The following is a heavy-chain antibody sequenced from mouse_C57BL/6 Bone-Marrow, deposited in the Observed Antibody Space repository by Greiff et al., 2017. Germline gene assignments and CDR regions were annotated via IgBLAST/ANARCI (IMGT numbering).Heavy chain of an antibody. V-gene: IGHV5-15*01. CDR2: ISNLAYSI. J-gene: IGHJ1*03. D-gene: IGHD3-2*01. CDR3: ARQETVRGSYWDFDV. Sequence: DVMLVESGGGLVQPGGSLKLSCAASGFTFSDYGMAWVRQAPRKGPEWVAFISNLAYSIYYADTVTGRFTISRENAKNTLYLEMSSLRSEDTAMYYGARQETVRGSYWDFDVWGTGTTVTVSS. CDR1: GFTFSDYG.